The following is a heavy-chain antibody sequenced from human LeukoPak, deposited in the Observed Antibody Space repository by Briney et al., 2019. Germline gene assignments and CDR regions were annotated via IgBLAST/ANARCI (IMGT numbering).Heavy chain of an antibody. D-gene: IGHD3-9*01. CDR1: GFTFSSYW. CDR3: ARGGVLTGYYMSFPDY. V-gene: IGHV3-7*01. J-gene: IGHJ4*02. CDR2: IKQDGSEK. Sequence: GGSLRLSCAASGFTFSSYWMSWVRQAPGKGLEWVANIKQDGSEKYYVDSVKGRFTISRDNAKNSLYQQMNSLRAEDTAVYYCARGGVLTGYYMSFPDYWGQGTLVTVSS.